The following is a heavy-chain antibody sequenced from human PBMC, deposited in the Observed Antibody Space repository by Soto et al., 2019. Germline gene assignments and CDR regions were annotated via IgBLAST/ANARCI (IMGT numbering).Heavy chain of an antibody. CDR1: GYSISSGYY. V-gene: IGHV4-38-2*01. CDR3: ARVPKSRGIAVAGYYYYYGMDV. Sequence: SETLSLTCAVSGYSISSGYYWGWIRQPPGKGLEWIGSIYHSGSTYYNPSLKSRVTISVDTSKNQFSLKLSSVTAADTAVYYCARVPKSRGIAVAGYYYYYGMDVWGQGTTVT. D-gene: IGHD6-19*01. J-gene: IGHJ6*02. CDR2: IYHSGST.